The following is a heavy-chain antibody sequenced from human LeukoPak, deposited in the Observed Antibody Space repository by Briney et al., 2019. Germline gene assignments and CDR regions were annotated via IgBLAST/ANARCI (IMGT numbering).Heavy chain of an antibody. D-gene: IGHD7-27*01. CDR1: GYTFTNYD. V-gene: IGHV1-8*01. J-gene: IGHJ4*02. Sequence: ASVKVSCKASGYTFTNYDINWVRQAPGQGLEWMGWMGSNSGDTGYAQKFQGRVTMTRDTFISTAYMELNNVRSEDTAVYYCVRGPPNWGFDYWGQGTLVTVSS. CDR3: VRGPPNWGFDY. CDR2: MGSNSGDT.